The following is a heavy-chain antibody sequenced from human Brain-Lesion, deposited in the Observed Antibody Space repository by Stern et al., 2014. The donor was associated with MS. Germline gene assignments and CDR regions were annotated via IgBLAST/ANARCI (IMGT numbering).Heavy chain of an antibody. J-gene: IGHJ4*02. Sequence: EVQLVESGGGLVQPGGSLRLSCAASGFTFSNYWMHWVRQAPGKGLVWVSRINRDGITTTYADSVKGRFTISRDNAKNTLYLQMSSLRAEDTAVYYCTILSGPYDHWGQGTLVTVSS. CDR1: GFTFSNYW. D-gene: IGHD3-10*01. CDR3: TILSGPYDH. V-gene: IGHV3-74*02. CDR2: INRDGITT.